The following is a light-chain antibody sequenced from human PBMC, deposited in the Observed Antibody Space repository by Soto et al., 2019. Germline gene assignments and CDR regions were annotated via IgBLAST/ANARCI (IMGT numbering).Light chain of an antibody. J-gene: IGKJ4*02. CDR2: GAS. V-gene: IGKV3-20*01. CDR1: QSVSCSY. CDR3: QQYDSTPLP. Sequence: EIVLTQAPGTLSLSPGERATLSCMASQSVSCSYLAWYQHKPDEAPRLLSYGASSRATGIPDRFSGSGSGPDFALTISRREPEDFALYYCQQYDSTPLPCGGGTKV.